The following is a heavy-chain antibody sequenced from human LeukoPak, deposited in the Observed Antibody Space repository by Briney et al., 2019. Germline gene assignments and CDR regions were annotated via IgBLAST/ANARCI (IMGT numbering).Heavy chain of an antibody. CDR3: ARDSRLAAAGRYNWFDP. Sequence: ASVKVSCKASGYTFTSYGISWVRQAPGQGLEWMGWISAYNGNTNYAQKLQGRVTMTTDTSTSTAYMELRSLRSEDTAVYYCARDSRLAAAGRYNWFDPWGQGTLVTVSS. CDR2: ISAYNGNT. CDR1: GYTFTSYG. J-gene: IGHJ5*02. V-gene: IGHV1-18*01. D-gene: IGHD6-13*01.